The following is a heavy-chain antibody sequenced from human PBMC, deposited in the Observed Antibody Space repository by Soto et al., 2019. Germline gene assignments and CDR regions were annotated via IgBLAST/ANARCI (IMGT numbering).Heavy chain of an antibody. J-gene: IGHJ4*02. V-gene: IGHV2-5*01. Sequence: SGPTLVNPTQTLTLTCTFSGFSLSTSVVGVGWIREPPGKALEWLALIYWNDDKRYSPSLKIRLTITRDTAKNQVVLTMTNIDPVDTSTYYCAHSGGKRFLECLPLFDYWGQGTLVTLSS. CDR2: IYWNDDK. D-gene: IGHD3-3*01. CDR1: GFSLSTSVVG. CDR3: AHSGGKRFLECLPLFDY.